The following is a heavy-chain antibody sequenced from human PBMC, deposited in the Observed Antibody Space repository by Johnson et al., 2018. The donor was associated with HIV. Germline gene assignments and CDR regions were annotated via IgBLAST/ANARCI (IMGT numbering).Heavy chain of an antibody. CDR3: ARLASYYSSGWYGRAFDI. V-gene: IGHV3-23*04. CDR2: FSGSGDNT. J-gene: IGHJ3*02. D-gene: IGHD6-19*01. Sequence: VQLVESGGGVVQPGGSLRLSCAASGFTFSSYAMSWVRQAPGKGLEWVSTFSGSGDNTYYADSVRGRFAISRDNSKNTLYLQLNSLRAEDTAVYYCARLASYYSSGWYGRAFDIWGQGTMGTVSS. CDR1: GFTFSSYA.